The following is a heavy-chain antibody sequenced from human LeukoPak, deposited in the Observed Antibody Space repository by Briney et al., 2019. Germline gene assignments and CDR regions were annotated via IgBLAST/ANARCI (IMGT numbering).Heavy chain of an antibody. J-gene: IGHJ4*02. V-gene: IGHV3-23*01. CDR3: AKDRGGGYLDIDY. D-gene: IGHD5-24*01. CDR2: VGYATYTT. Sequence: GGSLRLSCAASGFTFNNYVMGWVRQAPGKGLEWVSAVGYATYTTYYADSVRGRFTISRDNSGSMLHLQMNSLRVEDTAVYYCAKDRGGGYLDIDYWGQGTLVSVSS. CDR1: GFTFNNYV.